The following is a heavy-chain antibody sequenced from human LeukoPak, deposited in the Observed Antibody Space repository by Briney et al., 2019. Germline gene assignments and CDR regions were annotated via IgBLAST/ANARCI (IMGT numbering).Heavy chain of an antibody. Sequence: WASVKVSCKASGYTFTSYGISWVRQAPGQGLEWMGWISAHNGNTNYAQKLQGRVTMTTDTSTSTAYMELRSLRSDDTAVYYCARDCGGDCDSAMRYWGQGTLVTVSS. CDR2: ISAHNGNT. D-gene: IGHD2-21*02. CDR3: ARDCGGDCDSAMRY. CDR1: GYTFTSYG. J-gene: IGHJ4*02. V-gene: IGHV1-18*01.